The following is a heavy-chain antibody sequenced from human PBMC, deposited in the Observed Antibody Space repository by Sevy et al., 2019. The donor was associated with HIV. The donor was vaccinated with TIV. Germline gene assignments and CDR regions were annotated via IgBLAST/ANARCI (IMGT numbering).Heavy chain of an antibody. V-gene: IGHV3-7*03. D-gene: IGHD3-16*01. CDR3: GGDVGGGYFDY. J-gene: IGHJ4*01. CDR2: IEPDGSES. Sequence: GGSLRLSCVASGFTFNNFWMAWVRQAPGKGLEWVANIEPDGSESNYVGSVKGRFTISRDNAKNSLYLQMNGLTAEDTAVYYCGGDVGGGYFDYWGQGTLVTVSS. CDR1: GFTFNNFW.